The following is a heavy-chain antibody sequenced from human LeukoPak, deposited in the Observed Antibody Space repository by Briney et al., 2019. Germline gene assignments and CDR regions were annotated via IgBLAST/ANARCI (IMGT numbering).Heavy chain of an antibody. CDR2: IYSGGST. CDR1: GFTVSSDY. V-gene: IGHV3-53*01. D-gene: IGHD5-12*01. CDR3: ARDTSGHYDY. Sequence: PGGSLRLSCAASGFTVSSDYMSWVRQAPGKGLEWVSVIYSGGSTYYADSVKGRFTISRDNSKNTLYLQMNSLRAEDTAVYYCARDTSGHYDYWGQGTLVTVSS. J-gene: IGHJ4*02.